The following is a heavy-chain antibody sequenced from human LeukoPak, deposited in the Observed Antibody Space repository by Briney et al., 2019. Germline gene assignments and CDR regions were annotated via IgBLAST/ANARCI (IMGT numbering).Heavy chain of an antibody. D-gene: IGHD3-9*01. Sequence: GGSLRLSCAASGFTFGSYAMSWVRQAPGKGLEWVSTISGSGGSPYYADSVKGRFTISRDNSKNTLYLQMNSLRAEDTAVYYCAKDRVFTYYDILTGYHDAFDIWGQGTMVTVSS. CDR2: ISGSGGSP. V-gene: IGHV3-23*01. CDR3: AKDRVFTYYDILTGYHDAFDI. CDR1: GFTFGSYA. J-gene: IGHJ3*02.